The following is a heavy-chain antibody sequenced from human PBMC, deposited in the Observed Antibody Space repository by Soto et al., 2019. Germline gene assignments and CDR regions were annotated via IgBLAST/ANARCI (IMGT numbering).Heavy chain of an antibody. Sequence: SETLSLTCAVYGGSFSGYYWTWIRQPPGKGLEWIGEIIHTGSTSYSPSLKSRVTISIDTSKNQFFLKLSSVTAADTAAYYCARVGSGYTETFDYWGQGTLVTVSS. J-gene: IGHJ4*02. V-gene: IGHV4-34*12. CDR2: IIHTGST. CDR1: GGSFSGYY. D-gene: IGHD2-2*02. CDR3: ARVGSGYTETFDY.